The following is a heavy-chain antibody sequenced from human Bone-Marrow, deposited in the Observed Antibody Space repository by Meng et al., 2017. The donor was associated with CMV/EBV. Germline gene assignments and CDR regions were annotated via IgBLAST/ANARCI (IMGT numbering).Heavy chain of an antibody. CDR1: GFTFSSYS. Sequence: GESLKISCAASGFTFSSYSMNWVRQAPGKGLEWVSYISSSSSTIYYADSVKGRFTISRDNSKNTLYLQMNSLRAEDTALYYCAKDNEGYCTNGVCYTFDYCGQGTLVAASS. J-gene: IGHJ4*02. CDR3: AKDNEGYCTNGVCYTFDY. V-gene: IGHV3-48*01. CDR2: ISSSSSTI. D-gene: IGHD2-8*01.